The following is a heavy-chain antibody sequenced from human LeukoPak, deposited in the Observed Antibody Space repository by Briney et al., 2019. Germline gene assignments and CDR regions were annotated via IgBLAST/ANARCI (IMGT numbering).Heavy chain of an antibody. CDR1: GYTFTGYY. CDR2: INPNSGGT. J-gene: IGHJ5*02. D-gene: IGHD3-9*01. Sequence: ASVKVSCKASGYTFTGYYMHWVRQAPGQGLEWMGRINPNSGGTTYAQKFQGRVTMTRDTSISTAYMELSRLRSDDTAVYYCARDHNPYIPIDKFDTYNWFDPWGQGTLVTVSS. V-gene: IGHV1-2*06. CDR3: ARDHNPYIPIDKFDTYNWFDP.